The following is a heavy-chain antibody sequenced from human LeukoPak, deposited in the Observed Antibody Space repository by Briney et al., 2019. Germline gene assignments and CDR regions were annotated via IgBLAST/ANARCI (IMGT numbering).Heavy chain of an antibody. CDR2: INPSGGST. V-gene: IGHV1-46*01. D-gene: IGHD3-10*01. CDR1: GYTFTSYY. CDR3: ASVTVVRGPLGY. Sequence: ASVKVSCKASGYTFTSYYMRWVRQAPGQGLEWMGLINPSGGSTSYAQKFQGRVTMTRDTSTSTVYMELSSLRSEDTAVYYCASVTVVRGPLGYWGQGTLVTVSS. J-gene: IGHJ4*02.